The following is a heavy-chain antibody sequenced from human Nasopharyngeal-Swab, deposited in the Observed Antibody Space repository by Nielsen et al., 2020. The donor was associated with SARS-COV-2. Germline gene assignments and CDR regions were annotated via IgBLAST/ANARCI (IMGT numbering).Heavy chain of an antibody. CDR2: IYHSGST. CDR3: ARLGYSYGHFDY. Sequence: SQTRSLTRAVSGYSISSGYYWGWIRQPPGKGLEWIGSIYHSGSTYYNPSLKSRVTISVDTSKNQFSLKLSSVTAADTAVYYCARLGYSYGHFDYWGQGTLVTVSS. J-gene: IGHJ4*02. V-gene: IGHV4-38-2*01. CDR1: GYSISSGYY. D-gene: IGHD5-18*01.